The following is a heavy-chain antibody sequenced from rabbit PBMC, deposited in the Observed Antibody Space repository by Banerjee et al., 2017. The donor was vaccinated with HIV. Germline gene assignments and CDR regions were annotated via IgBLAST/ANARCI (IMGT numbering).Heavy chain of an antibody. CDR3: ARGYWIDWLDL. CDR1: GFDFSSNG. CDR2: IYAGSSSST. V-gene: IGHV1S45*01. Sequence: QEQLVESGGGLVQPEGSLTLTCTASGFDFSSNGICWVRQAPGKGLEWIGCIYAGSSSSTYYANWAKGRFTISKTSSTTVTLQMTSLTDADTAIYFCARGYWIDWLDLWGQGTLVTVS. J-gene: IGHJ5*01. D-gene: IGHD1-1*01.